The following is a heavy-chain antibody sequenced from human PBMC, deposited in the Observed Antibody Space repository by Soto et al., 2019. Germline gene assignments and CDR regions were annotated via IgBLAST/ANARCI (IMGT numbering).Heavy chain of an antibody. CDR1: GFSLSNARMG. CDR3: ARILKSYYYGSGSTFDQ. V-gene: IGHV2-26*01. D-gene: IGHD3-10*01. J-gene: IGHJ4*02. CDR2: IFSNDEE. Sequence: QVTLKESGPVLVKPTETLTLTCTVSGFSLSNARMGVSWIRQPPGKAMEWLAHIFSNDEESYSTSLKSRLTITNDTSKGQVVLTMTNMDPVDTATYYCARILKSYYYGSGSTFDQWGQGTLVTVSS.